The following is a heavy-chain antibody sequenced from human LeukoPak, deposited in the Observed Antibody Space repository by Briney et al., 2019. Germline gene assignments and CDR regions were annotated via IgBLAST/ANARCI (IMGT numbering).Heavy chain of an antibody. CDR2: IYPGDSDT. D-gene: IGHD6-13*01. Sequence: GEFLKISCKGSGYDFTTYWIGWVRQMPGKGLEWMGIIYPGDSDTRYSPSFQGHVTISADKSISTAYLQWSSLKASDTAMYYCARGTIAAALVMDYWGQGTLVTVSS. CDR3: ARGTIAAALVMDY. CDR1: GYDFTTYW. J-gene: IGHJ4*02. V-gene: IGHV5-51*01.